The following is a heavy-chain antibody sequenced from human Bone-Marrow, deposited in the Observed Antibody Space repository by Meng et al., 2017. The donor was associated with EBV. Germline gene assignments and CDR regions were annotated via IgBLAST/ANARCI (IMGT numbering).Heavy chain of an antibody. V-gene: IGHV1-46*01. CDR1: GYTFTSYY. Sequence: QVQRVRSGAEVKKPGASVKVSCKASGYTFTSYYMHWVRQAPGQGLERMGIINPSGGSTSYAQKFQGRVTMTRDTSTSTVYMELSSLRSEDTAVYYCARVSIAVAGIGPWGQGTLVTVSS. J-gene: IGHJ5*02. CDR2: INPSGGST. D-gene: IGHD6-19*01. CDR3: ARVSIAVAGIGP.